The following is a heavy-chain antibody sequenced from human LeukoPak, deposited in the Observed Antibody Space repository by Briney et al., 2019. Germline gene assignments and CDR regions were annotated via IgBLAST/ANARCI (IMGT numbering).Heavy chain of an antibody. J-gene: IGHJ3*02. V-gene: IGHV4-4*07. D-gene: IGHD6-6*01. Sequence: PSETLSLTCTVSGGSISSYYWSWIRQPAGKGLEWIGRIYTSGSTNYNPSLKSRVTMSVDTSKNQFSLKLSSVTAADTAVYYCARRGTIAARGAFDIWGQGTMVTVSS. CDR3: ARRGTIAARGAFDI. CDR1: GGSISSYY. CDR2: IYTSGST.